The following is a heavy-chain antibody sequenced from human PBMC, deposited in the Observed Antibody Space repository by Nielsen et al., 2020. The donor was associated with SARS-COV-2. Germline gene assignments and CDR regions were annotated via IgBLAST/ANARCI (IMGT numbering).Heavy chain of an antibody. CDR2: IFTSGST. Sequence: ESLKISCTVSGGSIRSYFWSWIRQPAGKGLEWIGRIFTSGSTNYNPSLKSRVTMSVDTSKNQFSLKLSSVTAADTAVYYCAMLVPSAMGKNWFDPWGQGTLVTVSS. CDR3: AMLVPSAMGKNWFDP. J-gene: IGHJ5*02. D-gene: IGHD2-2*01. CDR1: GGSIRSYF. V-gene: IGHV4-4*07.